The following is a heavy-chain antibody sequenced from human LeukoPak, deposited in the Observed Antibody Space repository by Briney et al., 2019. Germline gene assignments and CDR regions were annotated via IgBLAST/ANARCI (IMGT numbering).Heavy chain of an antibody. Sequence: SETLSLTCTVSGGSISSSSYYWGWLRQPPGKGLEWIGSIYFSGSTYYNPSLKSRVTMSVDTSKKQFSLKLSSVTAADTAVYFCASGRYWFDPWGQGTLVTVSS. CDR2: IYFSGST. J-gene: IGHJ5*02. CDR3: ASGRYWFDP. CDR1: GGSISSSSYY. V-gene: IGHV4-39*01. D-gene: IGHD3-3*01.